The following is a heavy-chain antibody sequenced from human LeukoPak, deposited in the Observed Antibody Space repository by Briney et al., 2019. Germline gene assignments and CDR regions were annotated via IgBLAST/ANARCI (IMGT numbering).Heavy chain of an antibody. CDR2: ISGSGGST. D-gene: IGHD6-13*01. J-gene: IGHJ4*02. Sequence: GGSLRLSCAASGFTFSSYAMNWVRQAPGKGLEWVSTISGSGGSTYYVDSVKGRFTISRDNSKNTLYLQMNSLRAEDTAVYYCAKDLLMGSSWYYLDYWGQGTLVTVSS. V-gene: IGHV3-23*01. CDR1: GFTFSSYA. CDR3: AKDLLMGSSWYYLDY.